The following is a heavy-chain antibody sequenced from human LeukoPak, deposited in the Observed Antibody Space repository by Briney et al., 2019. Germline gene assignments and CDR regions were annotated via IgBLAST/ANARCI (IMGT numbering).Heavy chain of an antibody. V-gene: IGHV3-74*01. CDR1: GFTFSNYW. CDR3: ARDGYCSSTSCYYFDY. D-gene: IGHD2-2*01. Sequence: GGSLRLSCAASGFTFSNYWMHWVRQAPGKGLVWVSRINSDGSSTNYADSVKGRFTISRDNAKNTLYLQMNSLRAEDTAVYYCARDGYCSSTSCYYFDYWGQGTLVTVSS. CDR2: INSDGSST. J-gene: IGHJ4*02.